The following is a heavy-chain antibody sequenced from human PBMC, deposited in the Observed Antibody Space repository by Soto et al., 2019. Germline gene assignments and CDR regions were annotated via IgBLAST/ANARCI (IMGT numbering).Heavy chain of an antibody. CDR1: GGSISSGDYY. J-gene: IGHJ6*02. CDR2: IYYSGST. CDR3: ARVEYQLLDLWYYYGMDV. D-gene: IGHD2-2*01. V-gene: IGHV4-30-4*01. Sequence: SETLSLTCTVSGGSISSGDYYWSWIRQPPGKGLEWIGYIYYSGSTYYNPSLKSRVTISVDTSKNQFSLKLSSVTAADTAVYYCARVEYQLLDLWYYYGMDVWGQGTTVTVSS.